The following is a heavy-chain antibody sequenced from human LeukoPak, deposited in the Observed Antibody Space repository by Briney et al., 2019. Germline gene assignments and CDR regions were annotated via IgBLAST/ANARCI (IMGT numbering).Heavy chain of an antibody. CDR2: ISGSGGST. CDR1: GFTFSSYA. CDR3: AKDEEDIVVVPAEPFDY. Sequence: AGGSLRLSCAASGFTFSSYAMSWVRQAPGKGLEWVSAISGSGGSTYYADSVKGRFTISRDNSKNTLYLQMNSLRADDTAIYYCAKDEEDIVVVPAEPFDYWGQGTLVTVSS. D-gene: IGHD2-2*01. V-gene: IGHV3-23*01. J-gene: IGHJ4*02.